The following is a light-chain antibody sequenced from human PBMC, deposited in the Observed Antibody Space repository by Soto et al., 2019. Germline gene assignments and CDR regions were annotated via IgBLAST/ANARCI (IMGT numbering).Light chain of an antibody. Sequence: ALQMTQSPSSLSASVGDRVTISCRASQGIGNALGWYQQKPGKPPKVLIYGASTRATGIPARFSGSGSGTEFTLTISSLQSEDFAVYYCQQYNNWPYTFGQGTKLEIK. CDR2: GAS. V-gene: IGKV1D-13*01. CDR1: QGIGNA. CDR3: QQYNNWPYT. J-gene: IGKJ2*01.